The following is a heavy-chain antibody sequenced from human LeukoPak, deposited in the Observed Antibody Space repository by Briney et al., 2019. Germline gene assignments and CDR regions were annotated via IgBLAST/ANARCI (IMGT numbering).Heavy chain of an antibody. CDR1: GYTFTSYG. Sequence: ASVTVSFKASGYTFTSYGISWVRQAPGQGLEWMGWISAYNGNTNYAQKLQGRVTMTTDTSTSTAYMELRGLRSDDTAVYYCARGAPCSSSCPYYYYYGMDVWGQGTTVTVSS. D-gene: IGHD6-13*01. V-gene: IGHV1-18*01. CDR2: ISAYNGNT. CDR3: ARGAPCSSSCPYYYYYGMDV. J-gene: IGHJ6*02.